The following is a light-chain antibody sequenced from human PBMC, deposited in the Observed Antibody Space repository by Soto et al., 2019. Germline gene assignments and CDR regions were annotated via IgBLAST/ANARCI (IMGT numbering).Light chain of an antibody. J-gene: IGKJ2*01. Sequence: EIVMTRSPATLSVSPGERATLSCRASQSVSSNLAWYQQKPGQAPRLLIYGASTRATGIPARFSGSGSGTDFTLTVSSLQSEDFAVYYCQQYNNWPPYTFGQGTKLEIK. CDR2: GAS. CDR3: QQYNNWPPYT. CDR1: QSVSSN. V-gene: IGKV3-15*01.